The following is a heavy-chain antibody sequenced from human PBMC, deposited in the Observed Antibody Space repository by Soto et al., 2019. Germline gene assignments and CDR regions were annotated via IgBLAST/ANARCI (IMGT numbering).Heavy chain of an antibody. CDR2: IYWNDDK. V-gene: IGHV2-5*01. CDR3: AHHTITPATNWFDP. CDR1: GFSLTTSGVG. D-gene: IGHD2-2*01. J-gene: IGHJ5*02. Sequence: SGPTLVNPTQTLTLTCTFSGFSLTTSGVGVGWIRQPPGKALEWLALIYWNDDKRYSPSLRGRLTITKHTSKNQVVLAMTNMDPVDTATYYCAHHTITPATNWFDPWGLGTLVTVSS.